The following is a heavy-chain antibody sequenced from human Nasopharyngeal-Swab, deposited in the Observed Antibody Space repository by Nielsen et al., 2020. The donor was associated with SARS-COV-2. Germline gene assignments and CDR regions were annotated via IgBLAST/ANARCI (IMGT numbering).Heavy chain of an antibody. J-gene: IGHJ6*02. D-gene: IGHD1-1*01. CDR3: ARLGTESYHYYSLDV. CDR2: ISSSSNYI. CDR1: GFTFDDYG. Sequence: GGSLRLSCAASGFTFDDYGMSWVRQAPGKGLEWVSSISSSSNYIYYGDSVKGRFTISRDNTQKSLYLEMNSLRVEDTAAYYCARLGTESYHYYSLDVWGQGTTVTVSS. V-gene: IGHV3-21*01.